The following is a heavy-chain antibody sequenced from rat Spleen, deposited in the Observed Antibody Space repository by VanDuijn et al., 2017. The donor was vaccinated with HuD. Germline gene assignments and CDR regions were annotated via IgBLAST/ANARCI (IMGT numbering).Heavy chain of an antibody. D-gene: IGHD1-4*01. V-gene: IGHV4-2*01. J-gene: IGHJ2*01. CDR1: GFNFNDYW. CDR2: INKNSRTI. CDR3: VREDAGLNY. Sequence: EVKLVESGGGLVQPGRSLKLSCAASGFNFNDYWMGWVRQAPGKGLEWIGEINKNSRTIKYAPSLKEKFAISRDKAQNTLYLQMSKLGSGDTAIYYCVREDAGLNYWGQGVMVTVSS.